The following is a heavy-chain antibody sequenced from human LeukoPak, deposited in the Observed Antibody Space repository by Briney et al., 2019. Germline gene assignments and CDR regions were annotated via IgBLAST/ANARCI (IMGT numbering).Heavy chain of an antibody. Sequence: GGLVQPGRSLRLSCAASGFTFDDYAMHWVRQAPGKGLEWVSGISWNSGSIGYADSVKGRFTISRDNAKNSLYLQMNSLRAEDTALYYCAKDMKLQLWLSEGFDYWGQGTLVTVSS. D-gene: IGHD5-18*01. CDR3: AKDMKLQLWLSEGFDY. CDR2: ISWNSGSI. CDR1: GFTFDDYA. J-gene: IGHJ4*02. V-gene: IGHV3-9*01.